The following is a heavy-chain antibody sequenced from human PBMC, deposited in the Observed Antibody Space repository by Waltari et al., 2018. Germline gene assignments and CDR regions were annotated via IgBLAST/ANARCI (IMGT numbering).Heavy chain of an antibody. Sequence: QLQLQESGPRPVRPSETLSLICRVLGVSFTSNGHYLAWFRQSPGQGLEWIGTVSYSGTTYISPSLKSRVSVSRDTSKNQVSLILGSVTAADMAVYYCATYIGASVGTAAFDVWGQGTMVTVSS. CDR1: GVSFTSNGHY. CDR2: VSYSGTT. D-gene: IGHD5-12*01. CDR3: ATYIGASVGTAAFDV. J-gene: IGHJ3*01. V-gene: IGHV4-39*01.